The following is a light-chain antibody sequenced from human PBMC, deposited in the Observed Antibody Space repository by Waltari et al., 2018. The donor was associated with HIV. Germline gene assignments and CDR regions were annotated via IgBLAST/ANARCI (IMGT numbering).Light chain of an antibody. CDR1: SSTIGRNY. V-gene: IGLV1-47*01. Sequence: SVLTQPPSASRTPGPRVTISCSGSSSTIGRNYVSWYQYFPGATPKLLIYWISQRPSGVPDRFSGSKSGTSASLAISGLRPEDETDYYCASWDDSLSGWVFGGGTKVTVL. CDR3: ASWDDSLSGWV. CDR2: WIS. J-gene: IGLJ3*02.